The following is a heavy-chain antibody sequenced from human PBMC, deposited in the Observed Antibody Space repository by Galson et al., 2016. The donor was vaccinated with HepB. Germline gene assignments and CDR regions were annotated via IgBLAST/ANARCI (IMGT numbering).Heavy chain of an antibody. CDR3: AKDSYCSGGSCVSDY. J-gene: IGHJ4*02. D-gene: IGHD2-15*01. CDR1: GFTFGDHA. CDR2: ISSGGIST. V-gene: IGHV3-23*01. Sequence: SLRLSCAASGFTFGDHAMSWVRQAPGKGLQWVSGISSGGISTFYADSVKGRFTISRDNSKNTLFMQMNSLRAEDTAVYCCAKDSYCSGGSCVSDYWGQGTLVAVSS.